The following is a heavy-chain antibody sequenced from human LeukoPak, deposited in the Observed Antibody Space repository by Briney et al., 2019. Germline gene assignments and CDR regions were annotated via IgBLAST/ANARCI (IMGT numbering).Heavy chain of an antibody. CDR3: AKVMKGSERLTMVRGVIIKTAGLYYMDV. J-gene: IGHJ6*03. CDR2: ISASGGST. CDR1: GFTLSSYA. Sequence: GGSLRLSCAASGFTLSSYAMSWVRQAPGKGLEWVSRISASGGSTNYADSVKGRFTISRDNSKNTVCLQMNSLRAEDTAVYYCAKVMKGSERLTMVRGVIIKTAGLYYMDVWGKGTTVTVSS. V-gene: IGHV3-23*01. D-gene: IGHD3-10*01.